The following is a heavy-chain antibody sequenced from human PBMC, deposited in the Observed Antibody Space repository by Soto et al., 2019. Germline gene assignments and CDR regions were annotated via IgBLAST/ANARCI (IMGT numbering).Heavy chain of an antibody. CDR2: IFHSGST. CDR1: SGSISSLNW. V-gene: IGHV4-4*02. CDR3: ARRSGTTFY. D-gene: IGHD1-1*01. J-gene: IGHJ4*02. Sequence: QIQLQESGPGLVKPSGTLSLTCAVSSGSISSLNWWSWVRQPPGKGLERIGEIFHSGSTNYNPSLKSRVDMSVDKSKNQFSLKVFSVTAADTALYFCARRSGTTFYWGRGTLVIVSS.